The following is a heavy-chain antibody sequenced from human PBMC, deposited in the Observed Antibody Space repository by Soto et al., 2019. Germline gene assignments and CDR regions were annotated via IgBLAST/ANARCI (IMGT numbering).Heavy chain of an antibody. CDR2: IYSGGST. D-gene: IGHD3-3*01. J-gene: IGHJ5*02. V-gene: IGHV3-66*01. CDR1: GFTVSSNY. Sequence: GGSLRLSCAASGFTVSSNYMSWVRQAPGKGLEWVSVIYSGGSTYYADSVKGRFTISRDNSKNTLYLQMNSLRAEDTAVYYCAREVTIFGVAHPPPNWFDPWGQGTLVTVSS. CDR3: AREVTIFGVAHPPPNWFDP.